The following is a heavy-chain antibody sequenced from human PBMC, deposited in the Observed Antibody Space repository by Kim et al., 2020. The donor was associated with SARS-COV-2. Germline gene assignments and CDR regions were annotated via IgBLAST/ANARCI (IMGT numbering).Heavy chain of an antibody. CDR1: GGSISSGGYY. V-gene: IGHV4-31*03. D-gene: IGHD3-22*01. CDR2: IYYSGST. Sequence: SETLSLTCTVSGGSISSGGYYWSWIRQHPGKGLEWIGYIYYSGSTYYNPSLKSRVTISVDTSKNQFSLKLSSVTAADTAVYYWARGREGYYDSSGYYIFDSWGQGTLVTVSS. CDR3: ARGREGYYDSSGYYIFDS. J-gene: IGHJ4*02.